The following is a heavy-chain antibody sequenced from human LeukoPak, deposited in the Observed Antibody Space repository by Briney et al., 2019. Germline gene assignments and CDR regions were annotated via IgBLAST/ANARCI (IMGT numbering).Heavy chain of an antibody. Sequence: SVKVSCKASGGTFSNYAITWMRPAPGQGLEWMGRIFPILGIANYRQKFQGRVTIIADKSTSTAYMELSSLRSEDTAVYYCARSPMSRDNWNAFDYWGQGTLVTVSS. CDR2: IFPILGIA. V-gene: IGHV1-69*04. CDR3: ARSPMSRDNWNAFDY. D-gene: IGHD1-1*01. CDR1: GGTFSNYA. J-gene: IGHJ4*02.